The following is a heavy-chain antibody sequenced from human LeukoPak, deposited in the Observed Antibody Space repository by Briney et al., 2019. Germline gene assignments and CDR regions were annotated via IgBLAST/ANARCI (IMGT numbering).Heavy chain of an antibody. CDR2: MNPNSGNT. V-gene: IGHV1-8*01. CDR3: ATENGYCSGGSCHYYGMDV. CDR1: GYTFTSYD. J-gene: IGHJ6*02. D-gene: IGHD2-15*01. Sequence: GASVKVSCTASGYTFTSYDINWVGQATGQGLEWMGWMNPNSGNTGYAQKFQGRVTMTRNTSISTAYMELSSLRSEDTAVYYCATENGYCSGGSCHYYGMDVWGQGTTVTVSS.